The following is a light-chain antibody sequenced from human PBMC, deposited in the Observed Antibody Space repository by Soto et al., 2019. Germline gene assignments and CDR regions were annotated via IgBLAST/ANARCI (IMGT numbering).Light chain of an antibody. CDR3: FSHRGGDSHV. Sequence: QSVLTQPASVSGSPGQSITISCTVTSSDVGAYNYVSWYQQYPGKAPKLMIYGVTNRPSGVSNRFSGSKTGNTASLTISGLQAEDEADYYCFSHRGGDSHVFGTGTKV. J-gene: IGLJ1*01. V-gene: IGLV2-14*01. CDR2: GVT. CDR1: SSDVGAYNY.